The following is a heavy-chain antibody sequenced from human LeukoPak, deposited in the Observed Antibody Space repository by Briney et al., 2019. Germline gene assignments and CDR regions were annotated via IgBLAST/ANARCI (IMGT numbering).Heavy chain of an antibody. D-gene: IGHD3-10*01. V-gene: IGHV3-21*01. CDR1: GFTFSSYS. Sequence: PGGSLRLSCAVSGFTFSSYSMNWVRQAPGTGLEWVSSISSSSSYRSYADSVQGRFTISRDNAKNTLYLQMNSLIAEDTAVYYWAGGGYDGSVWGQGTLVTVSS. CDR3: AGGGYDGSV. J-gene: IGHJ4*02. CDR2: ISSSSSYR.